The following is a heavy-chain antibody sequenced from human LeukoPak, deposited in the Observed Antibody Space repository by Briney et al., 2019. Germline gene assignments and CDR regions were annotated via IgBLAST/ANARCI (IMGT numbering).Heavy chain of an antibody. CDR3: ARDLLLLRFGDGYNWFDP. D-gene: IGHD3-10*01. Sequence: ASVKVSFKASGYTFTGYYMHWVRQAPGQGMEWMGRINPNSGGTNYAQKFQGRVTITRDTSISTAYMELSRLRSDDTAVYYCARDLLLLRFGDGYNWFDPWGQGTLVTVS. CDR1: GYTFTGYY. V-gene: IGHV1-2*06. CDR2: INPNSGGT. J-gene: IGHJ5*02.